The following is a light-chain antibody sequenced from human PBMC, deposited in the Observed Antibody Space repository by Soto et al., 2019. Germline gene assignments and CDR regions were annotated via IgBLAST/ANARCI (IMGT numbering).Light chain of an antibody. V-gene: IGKV1-5*03. CDR3: LQYNSYPWT. CDR1: QSISSW. Sequence: DIQMTQSPSTLSASVGDRVTITCRASQSISSWLSWYQQEPGKPPKLLIYKASSLESGVPSRFGGSGSGTEFTLTISSLQPDDFATYYCLQYNSYPWTLGQGTRVEIK. J-gene: IGKJ1*01. CDR2: KAS.